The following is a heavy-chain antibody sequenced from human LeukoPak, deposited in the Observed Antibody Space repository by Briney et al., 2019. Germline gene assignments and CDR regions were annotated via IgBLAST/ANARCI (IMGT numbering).Heavy chain of an antibody. CDR3: ARDDSITMIGPDY. V-gene: IGHV3-21*01. Sequence: GGPLRLSCAASGFTFSSYSMNWVREAPGKGLEWVSSISSSSSYIYYADSVKGRFTISRDNAKNSLYLQMNSLRAEDTAVYYCARDDSITMIGPDYWGQGTLVTVSS. CDR1: GFTFSSYS. D-gene: IGHD3-22*01. J-gene: IGHJ4*02. CDR2: ISSSSSYI.